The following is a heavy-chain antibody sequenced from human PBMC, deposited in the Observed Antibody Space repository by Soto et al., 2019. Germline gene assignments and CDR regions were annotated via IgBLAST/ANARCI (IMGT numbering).Heavy chain of an antibody. V-gene: IGHV4-61*01. J-gene: IGHJ4*02. D-gene: IGHD2-21*02. CDR2: IYPSGST. CDR3: ARSPATAISYFDY. Sequence: QVQLQESGPGLVKPSETLTLTCTVSGGSVTSGSDYWSWIRQPPGKGLEWIGYIYPSGSTKYNPSPKGRVTISVDTSKTQFSLKLTSLTAADTAVYYCARSPATAISYFDYWGQGTLVTVSS. CDR1: GGSVTSGSDY.